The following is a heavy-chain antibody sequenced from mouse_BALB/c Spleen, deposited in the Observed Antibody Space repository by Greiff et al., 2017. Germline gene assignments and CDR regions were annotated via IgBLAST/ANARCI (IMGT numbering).Heavy chain of an antibody. Sequence: VKLVESGAELVRPGVSVKISCKGSGYTFTDYAMHWVKQSHAKSLEWIGVISTYYGDASYNQKFKGKATMTVDKSSSTAYMELARLTSEDSAIYYCARNGNYDYFDYWGQGTTLTVSS. J-gene: IGHJ2*01. CDR2: ISTYYGDA. CDR1: GYTFTDYA. CDR3: ARNGNYDYFDY. D-gene: IGHD2-1*01. V-gene: IGHV1S137*01.